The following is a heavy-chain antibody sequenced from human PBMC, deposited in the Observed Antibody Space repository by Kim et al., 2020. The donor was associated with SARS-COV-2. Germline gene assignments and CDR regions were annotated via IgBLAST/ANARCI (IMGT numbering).Heavy chain of an antibody. Sequence: SVKVSCKASGGTFSSYAISWVRQAPGQGLEWMGGIIPIFGTANYAQKFQGRVTITADESTSTAYMELSSLRSEDTAVYYCARDGKEPTNSSGSYYGDLYCYGMDAWGQGTTVTFS. CDR3: ARDGKEPTNSSGSYYGDLYCYGMDA. D-gene: IGHD1-26*01. V-gene: IGHV1-69*13. CDR2: IIPIFGTA. J-gene: IGHJ6*02. CDR1: GGTFSSYA.